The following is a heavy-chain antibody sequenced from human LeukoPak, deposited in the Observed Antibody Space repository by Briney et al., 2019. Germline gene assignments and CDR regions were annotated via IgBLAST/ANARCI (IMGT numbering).Heavy chain of an antibody. D-gene: IGHD5-24*01. V-gene: IGHV3-72*01. CDR3: ARARSRDGYNSEEGLDI. J-gene: IGHJ3*02. CDR2: SRNEANSHTT. CDR1: GFTFSDHY. Sequence: PGGSLRLSCAASGFTFSDHYIDWVRQAPGKGLEWVSRSRNEANSHTTEYAASVKGRFTISRDDSENSLYLQMNSLKTEDTAVYYCARARSRDGYNSEEGLDIWGQGTMVTVSS.